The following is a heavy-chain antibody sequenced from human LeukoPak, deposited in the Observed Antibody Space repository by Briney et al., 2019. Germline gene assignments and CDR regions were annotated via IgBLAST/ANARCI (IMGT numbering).Heavy chain of an antibody. J-gene: IGHJ4*02. Sequence: SETLSLTCTVSGGSISSYYWSWIRQPPGKGLEWIGYIYYSGSTNYSPSLKSRVTISVDTSKNQFSLKLSSVTAADTAVYYCARDEAGIAEPWGQGTLVIVSS. CDR3: ARDEAGIAEP. CDR1: GGSISSYY. CDR2: IYYSGST. V-gene: IGHV4-59*01. D-gene: IGHD6-13*01.